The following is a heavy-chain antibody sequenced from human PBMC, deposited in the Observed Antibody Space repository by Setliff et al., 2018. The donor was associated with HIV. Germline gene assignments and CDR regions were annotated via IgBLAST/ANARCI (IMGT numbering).Heavy chain of an antibody. J-gene: IGHJ5*02. D-gene: IGHD1-26*01. V-gene: IGHV4-39*01. Sequence: SETLSLTCTVSGGSISSYDYNWGWIRQPPGKGLEWIANIYYTGRTYYNPSLKSRVTISVDTSKNQFSLQATSLTAADTAVYYCARYRRGAEWFDPWGQGTLVTVSS. CDR2: IYYTGRT. CDR1: GGSISSYDYN. CDR3: ARYRRGAEWFDP.